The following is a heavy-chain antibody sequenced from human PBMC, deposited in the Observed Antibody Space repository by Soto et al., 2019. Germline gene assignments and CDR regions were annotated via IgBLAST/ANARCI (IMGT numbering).Heavy chain of an antibody. V-gene: IGHV1-8*01. CDR2: MNPNSGNT. D-gene: IGHD1-26*01. J-gene: IGHJ4*02. CDR3: ERGRDKRRERPRCPDS. Sequence: QVKLVQSGAEVKKPGASVKVSCKASGYTFTSYDINWVRQATGQGLEWMGWMNPNSGNTGYAQPFQGRVTMTRNSPLSPAYMELSSVRSKDTAVYYCERGRDKRRERPRCPDSWGQGTLVTVSS. CDR1: GYTFTSYD.